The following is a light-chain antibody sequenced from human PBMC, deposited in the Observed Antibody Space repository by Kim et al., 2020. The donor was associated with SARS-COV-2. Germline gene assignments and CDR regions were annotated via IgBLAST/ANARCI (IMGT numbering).Light chain of an antibody. CDR1: SGSIASSF. CDR3: QSYDTNSQV. V-gene: IGLV6-57*04. CDR2: QDD. Sequence: NFMLAQPHSESESPGKTVTISCTRSSGSIASSFVQWYQQRPGSAPTTVIYQDDQRPSGVPDRFSGSIDTSSNSAPLTISGLQIEDEADYYCQSYDTNSQVFGGGTQLTVL. J-gene: IGLJ2*01.